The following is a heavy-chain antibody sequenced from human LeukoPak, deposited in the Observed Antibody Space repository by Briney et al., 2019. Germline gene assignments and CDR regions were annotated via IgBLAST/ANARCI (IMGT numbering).Heavy chain of an antibody. Sequence: ASVKVSCKASGYTFINYDINWVRQATGQGLEWMGWMNPNSGNTGYAQKFQGRVTMTRSTSISTAYMELSSLRFEDTAVYFCTRSVRNGHFDYWGQGTLVTVSS. V-gene: IGHV1-8*01. D-gene: IGHD2-8*01. CDR3: TRSVRNGHFDY. CDR2: MNPNSGNT. J-gene: IGHJ4*02. CDR1: GYTFINYD.